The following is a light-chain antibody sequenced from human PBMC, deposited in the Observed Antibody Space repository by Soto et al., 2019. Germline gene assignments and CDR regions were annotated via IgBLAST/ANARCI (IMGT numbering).Light chain of an antibody. Sequence: PGERATLSCRASQSLSSSLAWCQQKPGQAPRVLIYDTSSRATGIPARFSGSGSGTDFTLTISSLEPEDSAVYYCHQRSNWWTFGQGTKVDIK. CDR1: QSLSSS. CDR3: HQRSNWWT. J-gene: IGKJ1*01. V-gene: IGKV3-11*01. CDR2: DTS.